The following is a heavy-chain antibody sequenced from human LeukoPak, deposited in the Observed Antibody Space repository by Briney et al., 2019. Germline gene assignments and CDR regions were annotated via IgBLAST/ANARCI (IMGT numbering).Heavy chain of an antibody. V-gene: IGHV3-30*18. J-gene: IGHJ4*02. D-gene: IGHD3-10*01. CDR1: GLTFSSYG. Sequence: GRCLRLSSAASGLTFSSYGMHWVRPAPGKGLEWVAVISYDGSNKYSADPVKGRFTLSRGNSKNTLYLQMNSLRAEDTAVYYCAKDLKPYGSGSYYFDYWGQGTLVTVSS. CDR2: ISYDGSNK. CDR3: AKDLKPYGSGSYYFDY.